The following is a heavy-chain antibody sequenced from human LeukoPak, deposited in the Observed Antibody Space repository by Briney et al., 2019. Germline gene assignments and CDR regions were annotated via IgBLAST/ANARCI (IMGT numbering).Heavy chain of an antibody. J-gene: IGHJ4*02. CDR2: IYKDGST. Sequence: PGGSLRLSCAASGFAVSNNYMTWVRQAPGKGLEWVSVIYKDGSTYYADSAKGRFTISRDNSKNTVYLQMNSPRAEDTAVYYCARGYCSGRSCYMWYSDYWGQGTLVTVSS. CDR3: ARGYCSGRSCYMWYSDY. D-gene: IGHD2-15*01. V-gene: IGHV3-53*01. CDR1: GFAVSNNY.